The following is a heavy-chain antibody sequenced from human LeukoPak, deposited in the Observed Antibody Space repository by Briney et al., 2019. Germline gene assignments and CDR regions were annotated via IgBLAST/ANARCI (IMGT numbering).Heavy chain of an antibody. CDR1: GFTFSSYS. CDR2: ISSSSSYI. J-gene: IGHJ4*02. V-gene: IGHV3-21*01. Sequence: GGSLRLSCAASGFTFSSYSMNWVRQAPGKGLEWVSSISSSSSYIYYADSVKGRFTISRDNAKNSLYLQMSSLRAEDTAVYYCARDVPIAVAGKGYWGQGTLVTVSS. D-gene: IGHD6-19*01. CDR3: ARDVPIAVAGKGY.